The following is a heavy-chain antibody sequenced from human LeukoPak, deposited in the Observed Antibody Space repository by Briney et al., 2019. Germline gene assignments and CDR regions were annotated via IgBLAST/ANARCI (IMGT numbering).Heavy chain of an antibody. J-gene: IGHJ6*03. CDR1: GYTLTELS. CDR2: FDPEDGET. Sequence: ASVKVSCKVSGYTLTELSMHWVRQAPGKGLEWMGGFDPEDGETIYAQKFQGRVTMTEDTSTDTAYMELSSLRSEDTAVYYCATPSNCSSTSCLPYYYYYMDVWGKGTTVTVSS. V-gene: IGHV1-24*01. D-gene: IGHD2-2*01. CDR3: ATPSNCSSTSCLPYYYYYMDV.